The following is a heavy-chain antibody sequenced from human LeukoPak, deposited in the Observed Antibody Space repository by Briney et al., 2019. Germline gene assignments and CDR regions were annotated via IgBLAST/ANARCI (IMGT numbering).Heavy chain of an antibody. Sequence: MTGGSLRLSCGASGFSFSGAWMSWVRQAPGKGLEWVARINSKRDGEATDYAAPVKGRFSISRDDSKTTLYLQMNSLKTEDTAMYYCATDDYYARSGPSGADYFDYWGQGILVTVSS. CDR3: ATDDYYARSGPSGADYFDY. J-gene: IGHJ4*02. CDR2: INSKRDGEAT. D-gene: IGHD3-22*01. CDR1: GFSFSGAW. V-gene: IGHV3-15*01.